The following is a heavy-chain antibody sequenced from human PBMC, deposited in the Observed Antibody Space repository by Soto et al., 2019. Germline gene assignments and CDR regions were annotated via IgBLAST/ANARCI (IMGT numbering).Heavy chain of an antibody. Sequence: PGASLKISCKGSGYSFANYCIAWVRQMPGKGLEWMGIFYSGDSGTRYSPSFQGQVVISGDKSINTAYLQWTSLKASDTAMYYCARGSSGFYDYWGQGTLVTVSS. V-gene: IGHV5-51*01. J-gene: IGHJ4*02. D-gene: IGHD6-19*01. CDR3: ARGSSGFYDY. CDR2: FYSGDSGT. CDR1: GYSFANYC.